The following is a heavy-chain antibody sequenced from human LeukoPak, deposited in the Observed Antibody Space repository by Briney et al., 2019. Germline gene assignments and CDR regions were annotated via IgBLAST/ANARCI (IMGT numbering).Heavy chain of an antibody. CDR1: GGSISSSSYY. V-gene: IGHV4-39*01. CDR2: IYYSGST. CDR3: ARSYPYGDPDY. J-gene: IGHJ4*02. D-gene: IGHD4-17*01. Sequence: PSETLSLTCTVPGGSISSSSYYWGWICQPPGKGLEWIGSIYYSGSTYYNPSLKSRVTISVDTSKNQFSLKLSSVTAADTAVYYCARSYPYGDPDYWGQGTLVTVSS.